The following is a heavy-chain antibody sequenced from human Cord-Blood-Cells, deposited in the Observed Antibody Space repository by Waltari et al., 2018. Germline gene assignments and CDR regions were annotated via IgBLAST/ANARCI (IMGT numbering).Heavy chain of an antibody. CDR1: GGSISSSSYY. CDR3: ARLGGDSGSYYFDY. D-gene: IGHD1-26*01. V-gene: IGHV4-39*07. J-gene: IGHJ4*02. CDR2: IYYCGST. Sequence: QLQLQESGPGLVKPSETLSLTCTVYGGSISSSSYYWGWIRQPPGKGLEWIGSIYYCGSTYYNPSLKSRVTISVDTSKNQFSLKLSSVTAADTAVYYCARLGGDSGSYYFDYWGQGTLVTVSS.